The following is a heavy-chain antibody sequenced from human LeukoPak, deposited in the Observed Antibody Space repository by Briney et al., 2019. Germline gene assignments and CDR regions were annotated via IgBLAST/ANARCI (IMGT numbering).Heavy chain of an antibody. V-gene: IGHV4-38-2*01. CDR1: GGSFSGYY. CDR3: ASGATMTPYAFDI. J-gene: IGHJ3*02. Sequence: SETLSLTCAVYGGSFSGYYWGWIRQPPGKGLEWIGSIYHSGSTYYNPSLKSRVTISVDTSKNQFSLKLSSVTAADTAVYYCASGATMTPYAFDIWGQGTMVTVSS. CDR2: IYHSGST. D-gene: IGHD3-22*01.